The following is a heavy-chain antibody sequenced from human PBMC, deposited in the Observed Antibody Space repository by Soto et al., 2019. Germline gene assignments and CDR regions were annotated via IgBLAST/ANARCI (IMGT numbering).Heavy chain of an antibody. CDR1: GDSVSSNSAA. Sequence: QVQLQESGPGLVKPSQTLSLTCAISGDSVSSNSAAWNWIRLSPSRGLEWLARTYYRSRWYNDYAVSVRSRVTVNPDTSKNQFSLQLTSVTPEDTAVYYCARTTSHKWYYMDVWGKGTTVTVSS. V-gene: IGHV6-1*01. CDR3: ARTTSHKWYYMDV. CDR2: TYYRSRWYN. J-gene: IGHJ6*03. D-gene: IGHD1-26*01.